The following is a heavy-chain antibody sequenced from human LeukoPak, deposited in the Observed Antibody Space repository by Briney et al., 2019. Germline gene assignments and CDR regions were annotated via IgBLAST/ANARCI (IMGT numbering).Heavy chain of an antibody. D-gene: IGHD1-26*01. V-gene: IGHV3-23*01. CDR3: AKLIVGATFYFDY. CDR1: GFTFSSYA. CDR2: ISGSGGST. J-gene: IGHJ4*02. Sequence: PGGSLRLSCAASGFTFSSYAMSWVRQAPGKGLEWVSAISGSGGSTYYADSVKGRFTISRDNSKNTLYLQINNLRAEDTAIYYCAKLIVGATFYFDYWGQGTLVTVSS.